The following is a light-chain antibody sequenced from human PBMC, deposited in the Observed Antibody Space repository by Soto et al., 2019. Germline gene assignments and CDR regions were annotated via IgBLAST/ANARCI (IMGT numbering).Light chain of an antibody. CDR2: DAS. CDR1: QSVSSNY. J-gene: IGKJ5*01. CDR3: HKYGRSPRT. V-gene: IGKV3-20*01. Sequence: EIVLPQSPGTLSLSPGESATLSGRASQSVSSNYLAWYQLKPGQAPRLLIYDASTRATGIPDRVSGSGSGTDFTLTISRLEPEDFAVYSCHKYGRSPRTVGQGTRLEIK.